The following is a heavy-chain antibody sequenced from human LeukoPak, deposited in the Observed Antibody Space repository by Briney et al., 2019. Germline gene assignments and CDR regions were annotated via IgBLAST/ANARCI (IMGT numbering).Heavy chain of an antibody. D-gene: IGHD3-9*01. V-gene: IGHV4-31*11. CDR2: IYYTGST. CDR1: GGSIISDNSS. Sequence: PSETLSLTCGVSGGSIISDNSSWSWIRQHPGKGLEWIGYIYYTGSTYYNPSLKSRVTISVGTSKSHFSLKLSSLTAADTAVYYCARAVGYDVLTGYNRGWFFDLWGRGTLVTVSS. J-gene: IGHJ2*01. CDR3: ARAVGYDVLTGYNRGWFFDL.